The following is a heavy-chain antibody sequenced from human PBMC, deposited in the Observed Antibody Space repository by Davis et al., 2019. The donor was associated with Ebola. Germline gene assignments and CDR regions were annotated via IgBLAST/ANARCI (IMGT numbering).Heavy chain of an antibody. V-gene: IGHV3-23*01. Sequence: GVLKISCAASGFTFSSYAMSWVRQAPGKGLEWVSAISGSGGSTYYADSVKGRFTISRDNSKNTLYLQMNSLRAEDTAVYYCAKAYDILTGYYTSNYFDYWGQGTLVTVSS. J-gene: IGHJ4*02. D-gene: IGHD3-9*01. CDR2: ISGSGGST. CDR3: AKAYDILTGYYTSNYFDY. CDR1: GFTFSSYA.